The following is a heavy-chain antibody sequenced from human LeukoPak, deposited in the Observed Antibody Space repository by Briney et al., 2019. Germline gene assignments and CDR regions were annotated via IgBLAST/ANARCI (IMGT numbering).Heavy chain of an antibody. CDR2: VNHSGST. CDR3: ARGVYGCTPAGRDGFDN. J-gene: IGHJ3*02. D-gene: IGHD4-23*01. V-gene: IGHV4-34*01. Sequence: SVTLSLTGAGYGGAFSGFYWMWIPPAPGNGLKWMVRVNHSGSTNYNPALKSRATISLDTSKIQFSLKPSSVTAADTAVYYGARGVYGCTPAGRDGFDNWGQGTMVTVSS. CDR1: GGAFSGFY.